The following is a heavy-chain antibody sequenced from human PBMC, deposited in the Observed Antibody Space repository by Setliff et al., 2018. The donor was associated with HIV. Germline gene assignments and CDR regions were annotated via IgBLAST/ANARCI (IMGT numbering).Heavy chain of an antibody. Sequence: SETLSLTCTVSGGSISSHYWSWIRQPPGKGLEWIGYIYNSGSTNYNPSLKSRVTISVDTSKNHFSLKLRSLTAADTAMYYCAGSYGSSWFAPFDYWGQGTLVTVSS. CDR1: GGSISSHY. CDR3: AGSYGSSWFAPFDY. V-gene: IGHV4-59*08. CDR2: IYNSGST. J-gene: IGHJ4*02. D-gene: IGHD6-13*01.